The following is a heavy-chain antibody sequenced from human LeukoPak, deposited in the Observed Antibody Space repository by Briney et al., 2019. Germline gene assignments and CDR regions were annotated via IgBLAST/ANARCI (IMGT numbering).Heavy chain of an antibody. CDR2: INPKSGGT. J-gene: IGHJ4*02. CDR1: GYSFTGYH. V-gene: IGHV1-2*02. D-gene: IGHD3-22*01. Sequence: ASVKVSCKASGYSFTGYHMHWVRQAPGQGLEWMGWINPKSGGTNYAQKFQGRVTVTRDTSISTAYMELSRLRSDDTAVYYCARGRDYYDSDVDYWGQGTLVTVSS. CDR3: ARGRDYYDSDVDY.